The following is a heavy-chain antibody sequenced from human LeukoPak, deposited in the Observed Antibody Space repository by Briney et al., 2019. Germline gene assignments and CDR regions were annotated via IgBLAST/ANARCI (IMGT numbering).Heavy chain of an antibody. J-gene: IGHJ4*02. V-gene: IGHV4-30-4*01. CDR2: IYYSGST. CDR1: GGSISSGDYH. D-gene: IGHD3/OR15-3a*01. Sequence: SQTLSLTCTVSGGSISSGDYHWSWIRQPPGKGLEWIGYIYYSGSTYYNPSLKSRVTISVDTSKNQFPLKLSSVTAADTAVYYCARVDPGEGLVTFDYWGQGTLVTVSS. CDR3: ARVDPGEGLVTFDY.